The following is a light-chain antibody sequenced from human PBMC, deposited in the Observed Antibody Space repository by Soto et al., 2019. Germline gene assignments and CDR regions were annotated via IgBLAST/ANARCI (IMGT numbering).Light chain of an antibody. CDR2: DAS. Sequence: EIVLTQSPATLSLSPGERATLSCRASQSISIYLAWYQQRPGQAPRLLIYDASNRATAIPARFSGSGSGTDFTLTISSLEPADCAGYYCQQRSMWPLTFGGGTKVEIK. CDR3: QQRSMWPLT. CDR1: QSISIY. J-gene: IGKJ4*01. V-gene: IGKV3-11*01.